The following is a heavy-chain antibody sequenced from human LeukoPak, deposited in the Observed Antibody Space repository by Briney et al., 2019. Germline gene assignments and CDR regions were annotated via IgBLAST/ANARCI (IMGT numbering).Heavy chain of an antibody. CDR2: INPISGGT. D-gene: IGHD3-10*01. J-gene: IGHJ6*03. CDR3: ARAMITMVRDVDYYYMDV. CDR1: GYTFTGYY. V-gene: IGHV1-2*02. Sequence: ASVKVSCKASGYTFTGYYMHWVRQAPGQGLEWMGWINPISGGTNYAQKFQGRVTMTRDTSISTAYMELSRLRSDDTAVYYCARAMITMVRDVDYYYMDVWGKGTTVTVSS.